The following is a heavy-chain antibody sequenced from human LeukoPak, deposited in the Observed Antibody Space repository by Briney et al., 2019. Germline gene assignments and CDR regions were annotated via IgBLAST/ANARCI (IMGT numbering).Heavy chain of an antibody. V-gene: IGHV1-2*02. CDR2: INPNSGGT. Sequence: ASVKVSCKASGYTFTGYYMHWVRQAPGQGLEWMGWINPNSGGTNYAQKFQGRVTMTRDTSISTAYMELSRLRSDDTAVYYCARDSHPNPSNQYYYGSGSYYYFDYWGQGTLVTVSS. CDR1: GYTFTGYY. CDR3: ARDSHPNPSNQYYYGSGSYYYFDY. J-gene: IGHJ4*02. D-gene: IGHD3-10*01.